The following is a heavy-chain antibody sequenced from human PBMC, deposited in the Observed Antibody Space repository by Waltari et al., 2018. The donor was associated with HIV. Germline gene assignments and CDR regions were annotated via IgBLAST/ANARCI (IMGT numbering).Heavy chain of an antibody. J-gene: IGHJ4*02. CDR1: GGSFSGYY. V-gene: IGHV4-34*01. CDR2: INHSGST. D-gene: IGHD3-10*01. CDR3: ARGRNNYRGPLGY. Sequence: QVQLQQWGTGLLKPSETPPPTCAVYGGSFSGYYWTWIRQPPGKGLEWIGEINHSGSTNYNPSLKSRVTISVDTSKNQFSLKLSSVTAADTAVYYCARGRNNYRGPLGYWGQGTLVTVSS.